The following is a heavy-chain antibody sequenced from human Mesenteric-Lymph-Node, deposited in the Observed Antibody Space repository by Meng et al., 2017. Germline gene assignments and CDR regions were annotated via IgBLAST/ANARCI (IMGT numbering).Heavy chain of an antibody. D-gene: IGHD3-22*01. CDR1: RLSFDKVS. CDR3: TTSYYDSSDAFDI. V-gene: IGHV3-15*01. Sequence: GESLKISCSVSRLSFDKVSMTWVRQAPGKGLEWVGRIKTKVEGGTTDYAAFVKGRFSISRDDSANTLYLRIDSLRTEDTGLYYCTTSYYDSSDAFDIWGQGTMVTVSS. CDR2: IKTKVEGGTT. J-gene: IGHJ3*02.